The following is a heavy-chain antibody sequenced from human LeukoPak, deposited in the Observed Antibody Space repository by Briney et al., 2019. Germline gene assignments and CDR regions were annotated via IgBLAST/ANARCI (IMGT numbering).Heavy chain of an antibody. CDR3: ARSIAGAGTEYYFGLEV. J-gene: IGHJ6*02. CDR1: GYTFTSYG. V-gene: IGHV1-18*01. D-gene: IGHD6-13*01. Sequence: ASVKVSCKASGYTFTSYGISWVRQAPGQGLEWMGWISAYNGNTNYAQKLQGRVTMTTDTSTSTAYMELRSLRSDDTAVYYCARSIAGAGTEYYFGLEVWGQGTTVTVSS. CDR2: ISAYNGNT.